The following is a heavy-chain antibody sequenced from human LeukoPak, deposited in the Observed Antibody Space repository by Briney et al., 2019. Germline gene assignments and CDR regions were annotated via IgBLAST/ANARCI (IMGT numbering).Heavy chain of an antibody. D-gene: IGHD3-22*01. V-gene: IGHV4-34*01. Sequence: PGGSLRLSCAASGFTFSSYWMSWVRQPPGKGLEWIGEINHSGSTNYNPSLKSRVTISVDTSKNQFSLKLSSVTAADTAVYYCARGLNYYDSSGYLGYWGQGTLVTVSS. CDR3: ARGLNYYDSSGYLGY. CDR2: INHSGST. J-gene: IGHJ4*02. CDR1: GFTFSSYW.